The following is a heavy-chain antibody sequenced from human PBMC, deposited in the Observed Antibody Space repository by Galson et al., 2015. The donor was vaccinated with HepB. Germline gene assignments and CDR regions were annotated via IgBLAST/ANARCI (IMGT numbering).Heavy chain of an antibody. Sequence: SLRLSCAASGFTFSSYGMHWVRQAPGKGLEWVAVIWHDGSNKYYADSVKGRFTISRDNSKNTLYLQMNSLRAEDTAVYYCARSWSGPYYMDVWGKGTTITVSS. CDR1: GFTFSSYG. CDR3: ARSWSGPYYMDV. J-gene: IGHJ6*03. D-gene: IGHD3-3*01. CDR2: IWHDGSNK. V-gene: IGHV3-33*01.